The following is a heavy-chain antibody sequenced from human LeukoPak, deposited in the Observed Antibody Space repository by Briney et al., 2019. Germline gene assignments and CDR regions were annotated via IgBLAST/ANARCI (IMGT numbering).Heavy chain of an antibody. V-gene: IGHV4-34*01. J-gene: IGHJ4*02. CDR1: GGFFTNYY. CDR3: ARKNYDSNDYSFDY. CDR2: INHSGST. D-gene: IGHD3-22*01. Sequence: PSETLSLTCAVYGGFFTNYYWTWIRQPPGEGLEWIGEINHSGSTKYNPSLESRVAISVDTSKNQFSLKLSSVTAADTAVYYCARKNYDSNDYSFDYWGQGTLVTVSS.